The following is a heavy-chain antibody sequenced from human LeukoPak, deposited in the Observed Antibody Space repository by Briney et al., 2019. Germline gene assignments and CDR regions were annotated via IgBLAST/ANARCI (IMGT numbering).Heavy chain of an antibody. D-gene: IGHD3-10*01. Sequence: GGSLRLSCAASGFTFHDYAMHWVRQAPGKGLEWVSGISWNSGSIGYADSVKGRFTISRDNAKNSLYLQMNSLRAEDTALYYCAKDSYGSGSYSNSWGQGTLVTVSS. CDR1: GFTFHDYA. CDR2: ISWNSGSI. J-gene: IGHJ4*02. V-gene: IGHV3-9*01. CDR3: AKDSYGSGSYSNS.